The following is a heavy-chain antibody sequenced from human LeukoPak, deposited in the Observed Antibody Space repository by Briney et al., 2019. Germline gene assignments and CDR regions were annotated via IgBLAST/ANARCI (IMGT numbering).Heavy chain of an antibody. V-gene: IGHV3-74*03. CDR2: IVSDGSST. Sequence: GGSLRLSCAASGFTVSSNYMSWVRQAPGKELVWVARIVSDGSSTTYAESVKGRFTISRDNAKNTLYLEMNSLRVEDTAVYYCARDWYHAIDYWGQGTLVTVSS. CDR1: GFTVSSNY. D-gene: IGHD2-2*01. CDR3: ARDWYHAIDY. J-gene: IGHJ4*02.